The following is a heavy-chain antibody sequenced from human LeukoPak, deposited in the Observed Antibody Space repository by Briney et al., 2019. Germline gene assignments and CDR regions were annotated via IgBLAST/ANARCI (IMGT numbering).Heavy chain of an antibody. V-gene: IGHV4-31*03. Sequence: TLSLTCTVSGGSISSGGYYWSWIRQHPGKGLEWIGYIYYSGNTYYNPSLKSRVTISVDTSKNQFSLKLSFVTAADTAVYFCARGGYCSGGSCYSSSVTTWGQGTLVTVSS. CDR1: GGSISSGGYY. CDR2: IYYSGNT. CDR3: ARGGYCSGGSCYSSSVTT. J-gene: IGHJ5*02. D-gene: IGHD2-15*01.